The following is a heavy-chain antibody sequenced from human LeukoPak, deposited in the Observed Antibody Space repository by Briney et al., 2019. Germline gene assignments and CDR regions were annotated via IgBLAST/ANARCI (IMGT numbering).Heavy chain of an antibody. CDR3: ARDGSSGSGDY. CDR2: INPSGGTT. J-gene: IGHJ4*02. V-gene: IGHV1-46*01. D-gene: IGHD3-22*01. Sequence: VASVKVSCKASGYTFTSYHMHWVRQAPGQGLEWMGMINPSGGTTSYAQKLQGRVTMTRDTSTSTVYMELSSLRSEDTAVYYCARDGSSGSGDYWGQGALVAVSS. CDR1: GYTFTSYH.